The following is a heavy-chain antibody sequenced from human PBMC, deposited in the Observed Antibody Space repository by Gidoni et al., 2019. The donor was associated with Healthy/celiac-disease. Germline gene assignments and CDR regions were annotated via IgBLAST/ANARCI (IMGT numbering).Heavy chain of an antibody. V-gene: IGHV3-7*01. Sequence: EVQLVESGGGLVQPGGSLRLSCAASGFTFSSYWMSWVRQAPGKGLEWVANIKQDGSDKYYVDSVKGRFTISRDNAKNSLYLQMNSLRAEDTAVYYCAREGTTGYCSSTSCFFFASRLGFDYWGQGTLVTVSS. CDR1: GFTFSSYW. CDR2: IKQDGSDK. CDR3: AREGTTGYCSSTSCFFFASRLGFDY. D-gene: IGHD2-2*01. J-gene: IGHJ4*02.